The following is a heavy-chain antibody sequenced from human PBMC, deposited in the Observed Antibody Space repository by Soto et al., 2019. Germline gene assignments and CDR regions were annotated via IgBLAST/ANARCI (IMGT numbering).Heavy chain of an antibody. V-gene: IGHV3-9*01. CDR2: ISWSSGSI. J-gene: IGHJ6*02. D-gene: IGHD1-26*01. CDR3: AKGKFGSYNYYYYGMDV. CDR1: GFTFDDYA. Sequence: PGGSLRLSCAASGFTFDDYAMHWVRQAPGKGLEWVSGISWSSGSIGYADSVKGRFTISRDNAKNSLYLQMNSLRAEDTALYYCAKGKFGSYNYYYYGMDVWGQGTTVTVSS.